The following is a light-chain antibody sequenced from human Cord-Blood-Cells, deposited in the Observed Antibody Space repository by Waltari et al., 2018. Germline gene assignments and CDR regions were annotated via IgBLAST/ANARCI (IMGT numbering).Light chain of an antibody. CDR1: KLGEKY. V-gene: IGLV3-1*01. J-gene: IGLJ2*01. CDR3: QAWDSSTVV. Sequence: YVLTQPPSVSVSPGQTASITRSGDKLGEKYACWYQQKPGQSPVLGIYQDSKRPSGIPERFSGSNSGNTATLTISGTQAMDEADYYCQAWDSSTVVFGGGTKLTVL. CDR2: QDS.